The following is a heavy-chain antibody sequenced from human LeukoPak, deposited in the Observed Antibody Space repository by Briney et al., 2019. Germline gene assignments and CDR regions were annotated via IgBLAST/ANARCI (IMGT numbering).Heavy chain of an antibody. CDR1: GFTFSSYG. CDR2: IRYDGSNK. V-gene: IGHV3-30*02. CDR3: AKNRRIFGRTLLRYYMDV. J-gene: IGHJ6*03. D-gene: IGHD3-3*01. Sequence: PGGSLRLSCAASGFTFSSYGMHWVRQAPGKGLEWVAFIRYDGSNKYYADSVKGRFTISRDNSKNTLYLQMNSLRAEDTGVYYCAKNRRIFGRTLLRYYMDVWGKGTTVTVSS.